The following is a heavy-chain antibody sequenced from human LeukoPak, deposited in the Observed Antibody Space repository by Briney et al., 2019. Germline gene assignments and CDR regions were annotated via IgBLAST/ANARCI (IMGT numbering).Heavy chain of an antibody. D-gene: IGHD1-26*01. CDR1: GYTFTSYG. V-gene: IGHV1-18*01. CDR3: ARDPGKWDWGRAGWFDP. Sequence: ASVKVSCKASGYTFTSYGISWVRQAPGQGLEWMGWISAYNGNTNYAQKLQGRVTMTTDTSTSTAYMELRSLRSDDTAVYYCARDPGKWDWGRAGWFDPWGQGTLVTVSS. J-gene: IGHJ5*02. CDR2: ISAYNGNT.